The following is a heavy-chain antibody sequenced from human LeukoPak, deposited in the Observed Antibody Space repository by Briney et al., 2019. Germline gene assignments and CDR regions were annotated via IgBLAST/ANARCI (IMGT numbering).Heavy chain of an antibody. CDR2: ISAYNGNT. J-gene: IGHJ4*02. D-gene: IGHD2-15*01. CDR1: GYTFTSYG. V-gene: IGHV1-18*01. Sequence: ASVKVPCKASGYTFTSYGISWVRQAPGQGLEWMGWISAYNGNTNYAQKLQGRVTMTTDTSTSTAYMELRSLRSDDTAVYYCARDLSGGNPFDYWGQGTLVTVSS. CDR3: ARDLSGGNPFDY.